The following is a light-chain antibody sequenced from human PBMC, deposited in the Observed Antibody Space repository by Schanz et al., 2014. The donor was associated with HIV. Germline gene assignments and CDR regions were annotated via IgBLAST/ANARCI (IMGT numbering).Light chain of an antibody. CDR1: QSVSSY. Sequence: EIVLTQSPATLSLSPGERATLSCRASQSVSSYLAWYQQKPGQAPRLLIYGASSRATGIPARFSGSGSGTDFTLTISSLQAEDVAVYYCQQYYSTRPLTFGGGTKVEIK. J-gene: IGKJ4*01. CDR3: QQYYSTRPLT. V-gene: IGKV3D-15*01. CDR2: GAS.